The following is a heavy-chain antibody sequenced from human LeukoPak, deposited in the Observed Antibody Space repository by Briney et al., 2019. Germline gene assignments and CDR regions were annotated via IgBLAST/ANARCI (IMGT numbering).Heavy chain of an antibody. CDR1: VYTFTSYG. Sequence: ASVKVSCKASVYTFTSYGISWVRQAPGQGLEWMGWISAYNGNTNYAQKLQGRVTMTTATSTSTAYMELRSLRSDDTAVYYCARERTYYDFWSGYPKLDYWGQGTLVTVSS. CDR3: ARERTYYDFWSGYPKLDY. CDR2: ISAYNGNT. V-gene: IGHV1-18*01. J-gene: IGHJ4*02. D-gene: IGHD3-3*01.